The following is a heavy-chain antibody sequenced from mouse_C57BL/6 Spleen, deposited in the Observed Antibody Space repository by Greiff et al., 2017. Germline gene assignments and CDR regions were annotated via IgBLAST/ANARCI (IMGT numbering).Heavy chain of an antibody. CDR3: ARDSGSSGYDY. V-gene: IGHV5-4*01. CDR2: ISDGGSYT. CDR1: GFTFSSYA. J-gene: IGHJ2*01. Sequence: EVQLVESGGGLVKPGGSLKLSCAASGFTFSSYAMSWVRQTPEKRLEWVATISDGGSYTYYPDNVKGRFTISRDNAKNNLYLQMSHLKSEDTAMYYCARDSGSSGYDYWGQGTTLTVSS. D-gene: IGHD3-2*02.